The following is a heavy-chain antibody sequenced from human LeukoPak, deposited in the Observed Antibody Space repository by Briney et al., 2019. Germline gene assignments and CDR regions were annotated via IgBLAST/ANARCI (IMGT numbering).Heavy chain of an antibody. D-gene: IGHD3-10*01. CDR2: ISWNSGHL. CDR3: AKDIVKGSASGTFDH. V-gene: IGHV3-9*01. Sequence: GGSLRLSCSGSGFTFEDYGMHWVGRAPGKGREGVASISWNSGHLGYGDSVEGRFTVSRDNAKNSLSLEMNSLRVEGTAFYFCAKDIVKGSASGTFDHWGQGTLVTVSS. CDR1: GFTFEDYG. J-gene: IGHJ4*02.